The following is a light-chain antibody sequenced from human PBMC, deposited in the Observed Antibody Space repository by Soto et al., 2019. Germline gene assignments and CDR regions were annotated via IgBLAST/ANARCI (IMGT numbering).Light chain of an antibody. CDR3: NSYPSSSTYV. J-gene: IGLJ1*01. V-gene: IGLV2-14*03. Sequence: QSVLTQPASVSGSPGQSIAISCTGTSSDVGNYNYVSWYQQHPGKAPKLMIYDVSNRPSGVSNRFSGSKSGNTASLTISGLQAEDEADYYCNSYPSSSTYVFGTGTKVTVL. CDR1: SSDVGNYNY. CDR2: DVS.